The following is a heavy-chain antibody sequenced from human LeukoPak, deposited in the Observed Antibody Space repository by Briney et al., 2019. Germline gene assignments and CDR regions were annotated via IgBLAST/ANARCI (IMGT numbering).Heavy chain of an antibody. V-gene: IGHV5-51*01. CDR1: GSIFTSYW. J-gene: IGHJ3*02. Sequence: GASLQISCKGSGSIFTSYWIGWVRPLPGKGLGWMGIIYPGDSDTRYSPSFQGQVTISADKSISTAYLQWSSLKASDTAMYYCARFYGAARPAAFDIWGQGTMVTVSS. CDR3: ARFYGAARPAAFDI. D-gene: IGHD4-17*01. CDR2: IYPGDSDT.